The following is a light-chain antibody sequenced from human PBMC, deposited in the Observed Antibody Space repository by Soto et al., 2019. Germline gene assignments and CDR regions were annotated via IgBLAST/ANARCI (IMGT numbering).Light chain of an antibody. Sequence: DIQITQSPSSVSASVGDRVTITCRASQRLSSWLSWYQQKPGRAPKLLIYAASTLQSGVPTRFSGSGSETDFTLTISSLQSEDFATYYCQQGSSFPVTFGGGTKVEVQ. V-gene: IGKV1-12*01. J-gene: IGKJ4*01. CDR3: QQGSSFPVT. CDR2: AAS. CDR1: QRLSSW.